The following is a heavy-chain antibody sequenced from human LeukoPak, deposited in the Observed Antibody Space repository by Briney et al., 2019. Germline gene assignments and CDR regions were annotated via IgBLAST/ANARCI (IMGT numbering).Heavy chain of an antibody. V-gene: IGHV1-18*03. CDR3: AVGDYYYDTRFDY. CDR1: GYTFTSYG. J-gene: IGHJ4*02. Sequence: ASVKVSCKASGYTFTSYGISWVRQAPGQGLEWMGWISAYNGNTNYAQKLQGRVTMTTDTSTSTAYMDLDSLRSEDMAVYYCAVGDYYYDTRFDYWGQGTLVTVSS. CDR2: ISAYNGNT. D-gene: IGHD3-22*01.